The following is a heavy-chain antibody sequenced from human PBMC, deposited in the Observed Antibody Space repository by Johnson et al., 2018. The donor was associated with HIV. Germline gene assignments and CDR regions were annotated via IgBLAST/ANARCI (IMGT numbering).Heavy chain of an antibody. CDR2: ISYDETYK. CDR1: AFTLTNYA. V-gene: IGHV3-30*04. D-gene: IGHD3-10*01. J-gene: IGHJ3*02. Sequence: VQLVESGGGVVQPGRSLRLSCAASAFTLTNYAIHWVRQAPGKGLEWVAIISYDETYKYYADSVKGRFTISRDNSKNTLYLQMNSLRAEDTAVYYCAREGQEFNDAFDIWGQGTMVTVSS. CDR3: AREGQEFNDAFDI.